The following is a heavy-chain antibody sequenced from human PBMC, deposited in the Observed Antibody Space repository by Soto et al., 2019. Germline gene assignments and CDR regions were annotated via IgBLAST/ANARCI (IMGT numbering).Heavy chain of an antibody. CDR3: AKGSSSVYYYYYGIDV. J-gene: IGHJ6*02. Sequence: GGSLRLSCAASGFTFSDHYMSWIRQAPGKGLEWVSYIYNSASTIYYAGSMKGRFTISRDNAKNTLYLQMNSLRTEDTAVYYCAKGSSSVYYYYYGIDVWGQGTTVTVSS. D-gene: IGHD6-6*01. CDR1: GFTFSDHY. V-gene: IGHV3-11*04. CDR2: IYNSASTI.